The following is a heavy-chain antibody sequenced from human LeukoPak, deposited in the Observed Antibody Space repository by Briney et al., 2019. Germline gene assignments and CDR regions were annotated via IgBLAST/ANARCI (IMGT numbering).Heavy chain of an antibody. V-gene: IGHV4-39*01. J-gene: IGHJ4*02. Sequence: SESLSLTCTVAGGSISSSSYYWGWLRQPPGKGLEGIGSIYYSGSTYYNPSLKSRVTISVDTSKNQFSLKLSSVTAADTAVYYCARYMWSPFNYFDYWGQGTLVTVSS. CDR2: IYYSGST. CDR1: GGSISSSSYY. CDR3: ARYMWSPFNYFDY. D-gene: IGHD2-21*01.